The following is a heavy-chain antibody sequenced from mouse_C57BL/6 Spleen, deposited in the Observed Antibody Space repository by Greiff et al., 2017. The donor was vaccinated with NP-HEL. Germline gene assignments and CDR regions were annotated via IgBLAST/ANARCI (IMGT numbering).Heavy chain of an antibody. J-gene: IGHJ4*01. CDR1: GYSITSGYY. CDR3: ARELGRDAMDY. CDR2: ISYDGSN. V-gene: IGHV3-6*01. Sequence: DVQLQESGPGLVKPSQSLSLTCSVTGYSITSGYYWNWIRQFPGNKLEWMGYISYDGSNNYNPSLKNRISITRDTSKNQFFLKLNSVTTEDTATYYCARELGRDAMDYWGQGTSVTVSS. D-gene: IGHD4-1*01.